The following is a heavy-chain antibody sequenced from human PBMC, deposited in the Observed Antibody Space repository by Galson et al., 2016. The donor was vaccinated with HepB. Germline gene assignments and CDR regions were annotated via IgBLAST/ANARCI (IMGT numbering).Heavy chain of an antibody. Sequence: SLRLSCAASGFTFSTYAMHWVRQAPGKGLESVSVVSHNGGSTYYADSVKGRFTVSRDNSENTLYLQMSSLRAEDTALYYCVKTGSTPTTNFDYWGQGTLVIVSS. CDR1: GFTFSTYA. D-gene: IGHD2-2*01. CDR2: VSHNGGST. V-gene: IGHV3-64D*09. J-gene: IGHJ4*02. CDR3: VKTGSTPTTNFDY.